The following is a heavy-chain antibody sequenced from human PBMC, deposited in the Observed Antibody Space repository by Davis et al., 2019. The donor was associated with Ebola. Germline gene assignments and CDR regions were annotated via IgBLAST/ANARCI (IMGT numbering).Heavy chain of an antibody. CDR3: AKDHWATFDY. Sequence: GESLKISCAASGFTFSSYAMSWVRQAPGKGLEWVSAISGSGGSTYYADSVKGRFTISRDNSKNTLYLQINSLRAEDTAVYYCAKDHWATFDYWGQGTLVTVSS. D-gene: IGHD5-12*01. J-gene: IGHJ4*02. CDR1: GFTFSSYA. CDR2: ISGSGGST. V-gene: IGHV3-23*01.